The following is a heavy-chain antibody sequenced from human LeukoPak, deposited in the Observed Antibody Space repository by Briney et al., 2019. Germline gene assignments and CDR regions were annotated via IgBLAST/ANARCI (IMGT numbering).Heavy chain of an antibody. CDR3: VRDWYSSGWYLGAFDI. D-gene: IGHD6-19*01. CDR1: GFTFSDHY. Sequence: GGSLRLSCAASGFTFSDHYMDWVRQAPGKGLEWVGRTRNKANSYITEYAASVKGRFTISRDDSKNSLYLQMNSLKTEDTALYYCVRDWYSSGWYLGAFDIWGQGTMDTVSS. V-gene: IGHV3-72*01. J-gene: IGHJ3*02. CDR2: TRNKANSYIT.